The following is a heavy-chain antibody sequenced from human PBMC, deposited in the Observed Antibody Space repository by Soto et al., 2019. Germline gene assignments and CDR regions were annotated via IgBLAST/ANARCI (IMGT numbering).Heavy chain of an antibody. CDR1: GYTFTSYG. J-gene: IGHJ2*01. CDR3: ARDLGAGYSSGWFSFDL. Sequence: QVQLVQSGAEVKKPGASVKVSCKASGYTFTSYGISWVRQAPGQGLEWMGWISAYNGNTNYAQKLQGRATMTTYTSPSTDYMELMSLRSDDTAVYYCARDLGAGYSSGWFSFDLWCRGNLVTVSS. D-gene: IGHD6-19*01. CDR2: ISAYNGNT. V-gene: IGHV1-18*01.